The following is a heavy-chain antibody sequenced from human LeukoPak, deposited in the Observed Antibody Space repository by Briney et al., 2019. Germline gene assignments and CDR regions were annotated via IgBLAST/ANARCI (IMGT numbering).Heavy chain of an antibody. CDR2: IHYTGST. V-gene: IGHV4-59*01. Sequence: SETLSLTCSVSGDSISTSYWSWIRQPPGKGLEWIGYIHYTGSTNYNPSLKSRVIISVDTSKTHFSLKLSSVTAADTAVYYCTRASGQDLGPYYYNYGMDAWGKGTTVTVSS. CDR3: TRASGQDLGPYYYNYGMDA. J-gene: IGHJ6*04. D-gene: IGHD3-16*01. CDR1: GDSISTSY.